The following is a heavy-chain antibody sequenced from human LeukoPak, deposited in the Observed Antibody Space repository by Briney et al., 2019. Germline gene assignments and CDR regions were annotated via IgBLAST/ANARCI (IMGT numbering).Heavy chain of an antibody. CDR3: SRESGAFSPFGY. J-gene: IGHJ4*02. V-gene: IGHV4-59*12. Sequence: PSETLSLTCTVSSGSINHYYWSWIRQPPGKGLEWIGEISLSGLTNYNPSLKSRVTMSLDKSKIHLSLNLTSVTAADTAVYYCSRESGAFSPFGYWGQGTLVTVSS. CDR1: SGSINHYY. D-gene: IGHD1-26*01. CDR2: ISLSGLT.